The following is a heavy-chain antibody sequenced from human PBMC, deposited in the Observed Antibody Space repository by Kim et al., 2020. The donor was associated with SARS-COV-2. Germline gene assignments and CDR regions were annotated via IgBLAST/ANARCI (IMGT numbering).Heavy chain of an antibody. V-gene: IGHV3-30*04. CDR3: VAEIVSRSFDH. CDR1: GFTFSSHA. J-gene: IGHJ4*02. Sequence: GGSLRLSCAASGFTFSSHALHCVRQAPGKGLEWVALISYDGSHISYPDSVKGRFIISRDNTKSTLYLQMHSLSPEDTAVYYCVAEIVSRSFDHWGQGTLV. D-gene: IGHD2-15*01. CDR2: ISYDGSHI.